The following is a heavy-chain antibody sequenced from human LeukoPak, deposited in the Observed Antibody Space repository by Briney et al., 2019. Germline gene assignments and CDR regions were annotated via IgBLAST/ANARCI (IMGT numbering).Heavy chain of an antibody. CDR2: FDPEDGET. Sequence: ASVKVSCKVSGDTLTELSMHWVRQAPGKGLEWMGGFDPEDGETIYAQKFQGRVTMTEDTFTDTAYMELSSLRSEDTAVYYCATDNLVNRYCSSSSCYRRRCFDPWGQGTLATVSS. J-gene: IGHJ5*02. D-gene: IGHD2-2*02. CDR3: ATDNLVNRYCSSSSCYRRRCFDP. V-gene: IGHV1-24*01. CDR1: GDTLTELS.